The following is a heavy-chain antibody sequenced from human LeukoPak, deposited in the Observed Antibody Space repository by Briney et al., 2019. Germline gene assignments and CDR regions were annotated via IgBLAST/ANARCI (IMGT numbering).Heavy chain of an antibody. CDR1: GFTFSSYA. Sequence: GESLRLSCAASGFTFSSYAMSWVRQAPGKGLEWVSAISGSGGSTYYADSVKGRFTISRDNSKNTLYLQMNSLRAEDTAVYYCAKIDYYDSSGYSAPVGYWGQGTLVTVSS. V-gene: IGHV3-23*01. CDR3: AKIDYYDSSGYSAPVGY. J-gene: IGHJ4*02. D-gene: IGHD3-22*01. CDR2: ISGSGGST.